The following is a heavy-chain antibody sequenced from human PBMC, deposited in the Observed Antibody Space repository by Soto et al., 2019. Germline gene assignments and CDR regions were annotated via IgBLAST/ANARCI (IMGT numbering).Heavy chain of an antibody. CDR2: TYYRSKWYN. D-gene: IGHD3-9*01. CDR1: GDSVSSNSAA. V-gene: IGHV6-1*01. Sequence: PSQTLSLTCAISGDSVSSNSAAWNWIRQSPSRGLEWLGRTYYRSKWYNDYAVSVKSRITINPDTSKNQFSLQLNSVTPEDTAVYYCARDRRNYDILTSHRGRWFDPWGQGTLVTVSS. J-gene: IGHJ5*02. CDR3: ARDRRNYDILTSHRGRWFDP.